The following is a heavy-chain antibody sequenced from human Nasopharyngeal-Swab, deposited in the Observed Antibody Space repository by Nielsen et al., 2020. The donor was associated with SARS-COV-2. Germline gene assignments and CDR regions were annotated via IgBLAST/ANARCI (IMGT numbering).Heavy chain of an antibody. CDR2: ISSSSSYI. D-gene: IGHD6-13*01. J-gene: IGHJ4*02. V-gene: IGHV3-21*01. Sequence: GGSLRLSCAASGSTFSSYSMNWVRQAPGKGLEWVSSISSSSSYIYYADSVKGRFTISRDNAKNSLYLQMNSLRAEDTAVYYCARDKGAAAGDADFDYWGQGTLVTVSS. CDR3: ARDKGAAAGDADFDY. CDR1: GSTFSSYS.